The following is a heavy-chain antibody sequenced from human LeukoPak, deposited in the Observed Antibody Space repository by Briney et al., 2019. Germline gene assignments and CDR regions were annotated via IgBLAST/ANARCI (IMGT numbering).Heavy chain of an antibody. V-gene: IGHV4-4*02. D-gene: IGHD3-16*02. Sequence: SETLSLTCAVSGGSISSSNWWSWVRQPPGKGLEWIGYIYYSGSTNYNPSLKSRVTISVDTSKNQFSLKLSSVTAADTAVYYCARDRGVWGSYRYSLDYWGQGTLVTVSS. J-gene: IGHJ4*02. CDR2: IYYSGST. CDR1: GGSISSSNW. CDR3: ARDRGVWGSYRYSLDY.